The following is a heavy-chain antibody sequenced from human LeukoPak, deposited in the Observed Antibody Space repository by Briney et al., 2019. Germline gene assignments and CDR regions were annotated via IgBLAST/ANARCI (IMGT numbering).Heavy chain of an antibody. D-gene: IGHD3-22*01. CDR2: IKSKTDGGTT. Sequence: GGSLRLSCAASGFTFSNAWMSWVRQAPGKGRGWVGRIKSKTDGGTTDYAAPVKGRFTISRDDSKNTLYLQMNSLKTEDTAVYYCTTFSTYDSSGYPFDYWGQGTLVTVSS. CDR1: GFTFSNAW. CDR3: TTFSTYDSSGYPFDY. V-gene: IGHV3-15*01. J-gene: IGHJ4*02.